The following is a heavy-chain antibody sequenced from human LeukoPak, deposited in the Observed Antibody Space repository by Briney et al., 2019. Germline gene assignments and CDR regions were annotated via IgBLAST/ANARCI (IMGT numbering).Heavy chain of an antibody. CDR2: IIPILGIA. CDR3: APYCSSTSCFNY. J-gene: IGHJ4*02. Sequence: SVNVSCKASGGTFSSYTISWVRHAPGQGLEWMGRIIPILGIANYAQKVQGRVTITADKSTSTAYMELSSLRSEDTAVYYCAPYCSSTSCFNYWGQGTLVTVSS. V-gene: IGHV1-69*02. CDR1: GGTFSSYT. D-gene: IGHD2-2*01.